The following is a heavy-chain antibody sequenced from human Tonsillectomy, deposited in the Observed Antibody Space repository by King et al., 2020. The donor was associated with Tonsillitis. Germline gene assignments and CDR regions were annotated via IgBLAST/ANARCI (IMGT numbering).Heavy chain of an antibody. CDR2: IIPILGIA. D-gene: IGHD3-10*01. J-gene: IGHJ4*02. CDR3: ASNYYGSGSHQYVDY. Sequence: QLVQSGAEVKKPGSSVKVSCKASGGTFSSYAISWVRQAPGQGLEWMGRIIPILGIANYAQKFQGRVTITADKSTSTAYIELSSLRSEDTAVYYCASNYYGSGSHQYVDYWGQGTLVTVSS. V-gene: IGHV1-69*09. CDR1: GGTFSSYA.